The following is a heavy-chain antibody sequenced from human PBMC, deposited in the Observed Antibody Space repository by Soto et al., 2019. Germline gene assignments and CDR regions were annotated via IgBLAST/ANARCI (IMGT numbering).Heavy chain of an antibody. Sequence: GGSLRLSCAASGFTFSNAWMNWVRQAPGKGLEWVGRIKSKTDGGTTDYAAPVKGRFTISRDDSKNTLYLQMNSLKTEDTAVYYCTTDRIVVVPAAGPILGAYYYYYGMDVWGQGTTVTVSS. CDR3: TTDRIVVVPAAGPILGAYYYYYGMDV. V-gene: IGHV3-15*07. J-gene: IGHJ6*02. CDR1: GFTFSNAW. CDR2: IKSKTDGGTT. D-gene: IGHD2-2*01.